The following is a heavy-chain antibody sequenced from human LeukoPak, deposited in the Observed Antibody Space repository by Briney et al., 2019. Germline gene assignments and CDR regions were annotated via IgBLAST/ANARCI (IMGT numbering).Heavy chain of an antibody. CDR3: ARVFRYGSGSKFFDY. D-gene: IGHD3-10*01. V-gene: IGHV4-39*07. Sequence: PSETLSLTCTVSGGSISTSNYYWGWIRQPPGKGLEWIGNIFYSGSTYYSPSLRSRVTISLDTSRNQFSLKLNSVTAADTAVYYCARVFRYGSGSKFFDYWGQGTLVTVSS. J-gene: IGHJ4*02. CDR2: IFYSGST. CDR1: GGSISTSNYY.